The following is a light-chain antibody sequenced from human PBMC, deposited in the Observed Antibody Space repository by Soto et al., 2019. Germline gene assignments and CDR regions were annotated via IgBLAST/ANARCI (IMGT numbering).Light chain of an antibody. V-gene: IGLV1-44*01. Sequence: VLTQPPSASGTPGQRVTISCSGGSSNIGSNTVNWHQQLPGTAPKLLIYDNNQRPSGVPDRFSGSKSGTSASLAIGGLQSEDEADYYCAAWDDSLNGYVFGTGTKLTVL. CDR3: AAWDDSLNGYV. CDR1: SSNIGSNT. J-gene: IGLJ1*01. CDR2: DNN.